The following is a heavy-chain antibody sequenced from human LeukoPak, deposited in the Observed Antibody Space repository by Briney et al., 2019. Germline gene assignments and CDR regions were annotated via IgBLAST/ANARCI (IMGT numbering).Heavy chain of an antibody. V-gene: IGHV4-59*13. CDR3: ARAGYSYGYYYYGMDV. Sequence: SETLSLTCTVSGDSISSYYWSWLRQPPGKGLEGIGYIYYSGSTNYNPSLKSRVTISVDTSKNQFSLKLSSVTAADTAVYYCARAGYSYGYYYYGMDVWGQGTTVTVSS. J-gene: IGHJ6*02. D-gene: IGHD5-18*01. CDR1: GDSISSYY. CDR2: IYYSGST.